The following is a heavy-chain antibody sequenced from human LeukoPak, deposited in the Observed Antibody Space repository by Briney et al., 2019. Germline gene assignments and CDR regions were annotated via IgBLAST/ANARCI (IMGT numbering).Heavy chain of an antibody. J-gene: IGHJ5*02. Sequence: GGSLRLSCAASGFTFSSYAMHWVRQAPGKGLEWVAAISYDGSNTYYADSVKGRFTISRDNFKSTLYLQMNSLRAEDTAVYYCAKAPYGSGSYEGWFDPWGQGTLVTVSS. V-gene: IGHV3-30-3*01. CDR1: GFTFSSYA. CDR3: AKAPYGSGSYEGWFDP. D-gene: IGHD3-10*01. CDR2: ISYDGSNT.